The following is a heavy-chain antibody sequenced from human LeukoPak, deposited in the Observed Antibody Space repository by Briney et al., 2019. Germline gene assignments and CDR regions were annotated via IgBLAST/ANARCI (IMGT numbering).Heavy chain of an antibody. V-gene: IGHV4-4*07. Sequence: SETLSLTCDVSGVSIQSYWWSWVRKPAGKGLEWIGRIYTTGRTNYSPSFQSRVTMSIDVSSNQFSLTLRSVTAADTAVYYCARYSNYGGSDYWGQGTLVTVSS. CDR3: ARYSNYGGSDY. CDR2: IYTTGRT. D-gene: IGHD4-23*01. J-gene: IGHJ4*02. CDR1: GVSIQSYW.